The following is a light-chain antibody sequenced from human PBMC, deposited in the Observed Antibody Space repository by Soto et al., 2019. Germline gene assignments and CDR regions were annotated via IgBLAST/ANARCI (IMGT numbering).Light chain of an antibody. Sequence: DIQMTQSPSTLSASVGDTVTITCRASRGIDRWLAWYQQKPGKAPRLLISDASTLESGVPSRFSGSGSGTDFALTISSLQPEDFATYYCQHYYNYPRTFGGGTKVDIK. CDR1: RGIDRW. V-gene: IGKV1-5*01. J-gene: IGKJ4*01. CDR2: DAS. CDR3: QHYYNYPRT.